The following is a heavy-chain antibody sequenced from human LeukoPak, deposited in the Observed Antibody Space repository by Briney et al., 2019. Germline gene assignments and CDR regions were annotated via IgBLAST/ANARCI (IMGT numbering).Heavy chain of an antibody. CDR1: GGSISSGDYY. V-gene: IGHV4-30-4*01. CDR3: ARDTVTLPYYYYGMDV. CDR2: IYYSGST. J-gene: IGHJ6*02. Sequence: PSETLSLTCTVSGGSISSGDYYWSWIRQPPGKGLEWIGYIYYSGSTYYNPSLKSRVTISVDTSKNQFSLKLSSVTAADTAVYYCARDTVTLPYYYYGMDVWGQGTTVTVSS. D-gene: IGHD4-11*01.